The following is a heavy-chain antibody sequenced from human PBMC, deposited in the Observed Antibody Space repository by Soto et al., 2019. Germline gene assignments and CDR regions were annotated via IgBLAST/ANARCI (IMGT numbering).Heavy chain of an antibody. D-gene: IGHD2-2*01. CDR2: IYYSGST. J-gene: IGHJ4*02. V-gene: IGHV4-59*01. CDR1: GGSISSYY. Sequence: SETLSLTCTVSGGSISSYYWSWIRQPPGKGLEWIGYIYYSGSTNYNPSLKSRVTISVDTSKNQFSLKLSSVTAADTAVYYCARVRSYCSSTSCYGFEYWGQGTLVTVSS. CDR3: ARVRSYCSSTSCYGFEY.